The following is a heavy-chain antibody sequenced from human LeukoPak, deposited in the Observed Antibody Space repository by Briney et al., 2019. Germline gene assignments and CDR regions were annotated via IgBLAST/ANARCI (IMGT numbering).Heavy chain of an antibody. J-gene: IGHJ4*02. D-gene: IGHD6-13*01. CDR3: AREWQGGIAAAGTRIEGDY. CDR2: KKQEGSEK. Sequence: GGSLKLSCAVSGFSVSGYWRTWVRQPPGKGLEWLANKKQEGSEKNYVDSVKGRFTISRDNAENSLFLQMNSLRVEDTAVYYCAREWQGGIAAAGTRIEGDYWGQGTLVAVSS. CDR1: GFSVSGYW. V-gene: IGHV3-7*01.